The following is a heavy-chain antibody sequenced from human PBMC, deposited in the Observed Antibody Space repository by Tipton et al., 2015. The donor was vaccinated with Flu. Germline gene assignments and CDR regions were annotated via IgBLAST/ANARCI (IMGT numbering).Heavy chain of an antibody. D-gene: IGHD3-22*01. V-gene: IGHV4-39*01. Sequence: TLSLTCTVSGGSIGSSSYYWGWIRQPPGKGLEWIGSIYYSASTHYNPSLKSRVTISVDTTKNQFSLKLSSVTAADTAVYYCARGRGYYYDFDYWGQGTLVTVSS. J-gene: IGHJ4*02. CDR2: IYYSAST. CDR3: ARGRGYYYDFDY. CDR1: GGSIGSSSYY.